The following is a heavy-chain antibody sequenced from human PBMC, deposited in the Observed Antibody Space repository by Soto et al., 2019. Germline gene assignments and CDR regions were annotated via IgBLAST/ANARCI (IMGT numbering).Heavy chain of an antibody. CDR3: ARHVTDTAMDPFDY. Sequence: PSETLSLTCTVSGGSISSYYWSWIRQPPGKGLEWIGYIYYSGSTNYNPSLKSRVTISVDTSKNQFSLKLSSVTAADTAVYYCARHVTDTAMDPFDYWGQGTLVTVSS. V-gene: IGHV4-59*08. CDR1: GGSISSYY. J-gene: IGHJ4*02. CDR2: IYYSGST. D-gene: IGHD5-18*01.